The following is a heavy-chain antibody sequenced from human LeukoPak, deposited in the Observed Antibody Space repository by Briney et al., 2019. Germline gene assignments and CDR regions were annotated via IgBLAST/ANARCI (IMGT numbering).Heavy chain of an antibody. J-gene: IGHJ6*02. Sequence: GGSLRLSCAASGFTFSSYGMHWVRQVPGKGLVWVSRINSDGSSIRYADSVKGRFTISRDNAKKTLYLQMSSLRAEDTAVYHCARSHYYDSSGQFYYYYGLDVWGQGTTVTVSS. CDR2: INSDGSSI. CDR3: ARSHYYDSSGQFYYYYGLDV. V-gene: IGHV3-74*01. D-gene: IGHD3-22*01. CDR1: GFTFSSYG.